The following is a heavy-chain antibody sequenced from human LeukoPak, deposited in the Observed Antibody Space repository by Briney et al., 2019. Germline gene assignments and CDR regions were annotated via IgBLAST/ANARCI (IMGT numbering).Heavy chain of an antibody. V-gene: IGHV1-2*06. CDR3: ARDVDYGDQYYFDY. Sequence: ASVKVSCKASGYKFTGHYMNWVRQAPGQGLEWMGRINPNTGVTSYAQKFQGRVTMTRDTSISTAYMELRSLRSDDTAVYYCARDVDYGDQYYFDYWGQGTLVTVSS. D-gene: IGHD4-17*01. CDR1: GYKFTGHY. J-gene: IGHJ4*02. CDR2: INPNTGVT.